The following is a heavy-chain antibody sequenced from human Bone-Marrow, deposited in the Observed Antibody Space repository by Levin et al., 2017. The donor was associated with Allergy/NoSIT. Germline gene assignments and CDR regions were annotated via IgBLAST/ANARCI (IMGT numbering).Heavy chain of an antibody. J-gene: IGHJ3*02. CDR3: AKDPEGFWRESGAFDI. CDR2: ISGSGGST. CDR1: GFTFSSYA. D-gene: IGHD3-3*01. Sequence: PGESLKISCAASGFTFSSYAMSWVRQAPGKGLEWVSAISGSGGSTYYADSVKGRFTISRDNSKNTLYLQMNSLRAEDTAVYYCAKDPEGFWRESGAFDIWGQGTLVTVSS. V-gene: IGHV3-23*01.